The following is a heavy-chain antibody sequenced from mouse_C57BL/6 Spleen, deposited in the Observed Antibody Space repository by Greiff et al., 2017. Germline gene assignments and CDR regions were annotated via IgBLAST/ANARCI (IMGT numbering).Heavy chain of an antibody. D-gene: IGHD2-10*01. Sequence: EVKLVESGEGLVKPGGSLKLSCAASGFTFSSYAMSWVRQTPEKRLEWVAYLSSGGDYIYYADTVKGRFTISRDNARNTLYLQMSSVKSKDTAMYYCTRVLLYFDDWGKGTTLTVSS. V-gene: IGHV5-9-1*02. CDR2: LSSGGDYI. CDR3: TRVLLYFDD. J-gene: IGHJ2*01. CDR1: GFTFSSYA.